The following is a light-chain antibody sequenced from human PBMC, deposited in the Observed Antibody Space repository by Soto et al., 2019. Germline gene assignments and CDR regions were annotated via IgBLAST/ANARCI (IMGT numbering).Light chain of an antibody. CDR2: GAS. Sequence: EIVMTQSPATLSVSPGERATLSCRASQSVSSNLAWYQQKPGQAPRLLIYGASTRATGIPARFSGSGSGIEFTLTISRLEPEDFVVYYCQQYGSAPWTFGQGTKVDIK. J-gene: IGKJ1*01. CDR1: QSVSSN. CDR3: QQYGSAPWT. V-gene: IGKV3-15*01.